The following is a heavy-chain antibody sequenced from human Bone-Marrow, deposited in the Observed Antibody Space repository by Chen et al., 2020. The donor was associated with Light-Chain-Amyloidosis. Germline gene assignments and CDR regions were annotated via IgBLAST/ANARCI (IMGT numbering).Heavy chain of an antibody. D-gene: IGHD2-21*02. CDR3: AKSLYCGGDCA. Sequence: QVQLQQWGAGLLRPSETLSLTCAVYGGSFSDYYWSWIRQSHGKGLEWIGEIKNSGSTKYNPSLKSRVSMSLDTSKNQFSLKLSSVTAADTAIYYCAKSLYCGGDCAWGQGTLVTVSS. CDR2: IKNSGST. CDR1: GGSFSDYY. V-gene: IGHV4-34*02. J-gene: IGHJ5*02.